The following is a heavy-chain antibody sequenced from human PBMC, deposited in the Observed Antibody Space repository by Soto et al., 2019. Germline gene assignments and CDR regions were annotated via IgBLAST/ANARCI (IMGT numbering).Heavy chain of an antibody. CDR3: AKDMSSTSSGDYYYYYGMDV. J-gene: IGHJ6*02. CDR1: RFTFDDYA. Sequence: PGGSLRLSCAASRFTFDDYAMHWVRQAPGKGLEWVSGICWNSGSIGYADSVKGRFTISRDNAKNSLYLQMNSLRAEDTALYYCAKDMSSTSSGDYYYYYGMDVWGQGTTVTVS. V-gene: IGHV3-9*01. D-gene: IGHD2-2*01. CDR2: ICWNSGSI.